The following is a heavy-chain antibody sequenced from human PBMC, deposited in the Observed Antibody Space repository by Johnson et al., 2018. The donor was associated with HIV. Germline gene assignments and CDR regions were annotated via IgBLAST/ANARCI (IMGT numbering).Heavy chain of an antibody. CDR2: IYRDNST. CDR1: GFTVSSNY. Sequence: VQLVESGGGLVQPGGSLRLSCAASGFTVSSNYMNWVRQAPGKGLEWVSLIYRDNSTYYADSVKGRFTISRDNSKNTLYLQMNGLRAEDTGLYYCVRDQGYYDSSGYPDAFDIWGQGTMVTVSS. CDR3: VRDQGYYDSSGYPDAFDI. D-gene: IGHD3-22*01. V-gene: IGHV3-66*01. J-gene: IGHJ3*02.